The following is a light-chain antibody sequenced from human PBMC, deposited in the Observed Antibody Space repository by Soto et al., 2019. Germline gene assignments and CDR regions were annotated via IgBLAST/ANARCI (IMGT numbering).Light chain of an antibody. CDR2: DAS. J-gene: IGKJ5*01. CDR1: QSVSNF. CDR3: QQRSSWPIT. Sequence: EIVLTQSPATLSLSPGERATLSCRASQSVSNFLAWYLQRPGQAPRLLIFDASKRAAGVPARFSGSGSGTDFNLTNSILEPEDFAVYYCQQRSSWPITFGQGTRLEIK. V-gene: IGKV3-11*01.